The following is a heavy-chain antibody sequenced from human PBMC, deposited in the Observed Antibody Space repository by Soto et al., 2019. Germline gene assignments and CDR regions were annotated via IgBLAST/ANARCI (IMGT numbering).Heavy chain of an antibody. CDR1: GGSISSGGYS. J-gene: IGHJ6*02. D-gene: IGHD2-21*01. V-gene: IGHV4-30-2*01. Sequence: QLQLQESGSGLVKPSQTLSLTCAVSGGSISSGGYSWSWIRQPPGKGLEWIGYIYHSGSTYYNPSLKRRVTLSLDMSRNQSSLKLSSVNAAYTAVYYCAREGGWACCGGVRTRYGMDVWGQGTTVTVSS. CDR2: IYHSGST. CDR3: AREGGWACCGGVRTRYGMDV.